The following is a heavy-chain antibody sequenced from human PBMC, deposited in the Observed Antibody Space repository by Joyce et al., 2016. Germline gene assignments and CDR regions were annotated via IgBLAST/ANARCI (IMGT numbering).Heavy chain of an antibody. CDR2: IKEDGSKK. Sequence: EVQLVESGGGVVQPGGSLRLSCAASGFTFSNYWMSWVRQAPGKGLEWVANIKEDGSKKYYVASVRGQFTISGDNAKSSLYLQMDSLRAEDTAVYYCARDFDAWGQGTLVTVSS. J-gene: IGHJ4*02. V-gene: IGHV3-7*03. CDR3: ARDFDA. CDR1: GFTFSNYW.